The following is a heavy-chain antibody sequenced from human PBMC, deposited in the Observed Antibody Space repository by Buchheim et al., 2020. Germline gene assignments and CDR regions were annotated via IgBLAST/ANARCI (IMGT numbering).Heavy chain of an antibody. V-gene: IGHV4-31*03. CDR3: ARGLTEAVVPAATKGYIDY. CDR2: IYYSGST. D-gene: IGHD2-2*01. Sequence: QVQLQESGPGLVKPSQTLSLTCTVSGGSISSGGYYWSWIRQHPGKGLEWIGYIYYSGSTYYNPSLKSRVTISVATSKNQFSLKLSSVTAADTAVYYCARGLTEAVVPAATKGYIDYWGQGTL. CDR1: GGSISSGGYY. J-gene: IGHJ4*02.